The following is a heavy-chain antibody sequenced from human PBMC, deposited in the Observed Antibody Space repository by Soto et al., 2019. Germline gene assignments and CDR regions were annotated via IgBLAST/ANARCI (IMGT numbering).Heavy chain of an antibody. Sequence: GASVKVSCKASGGTFSSDAINWVRQAPGQGLEWVGRIITIFGTTNYAQNLQGRVTISADKSTLTSYMELHSLTSDDTALYYCARDRTDSGYYTNWLDPWGQGTQVTVSS. D-gene: IGHD3-22*01. J-gene: IGHJ5*02. CDR1: GGTFSSDA. CDR2: IITIFGTT. V-gene: IGHV1-69*06. CDR3: ARDRTDSGYYTNWLDP.